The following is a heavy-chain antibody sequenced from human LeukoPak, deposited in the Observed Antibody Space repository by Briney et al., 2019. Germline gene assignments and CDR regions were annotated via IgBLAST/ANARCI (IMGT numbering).Heavy chain of an antibody. V-gene: IGHV3-11*06. Sequence: GGSLRLSCAASGFIFSDYYMSWIRQAPGKGLEWVSSISSSSSYIYYADSVKGRFTISRDNAKNSLYLQMNSLRAEDTAVYYCARYRYAFDIWGQGTMVTVSS. D-gene: IGHD3-16*02. CDR2: ISSSSSYI. CDR3: ARYRYAFDI. J-gene: IGHJ3*02. CDR1: GFIFSDYY.